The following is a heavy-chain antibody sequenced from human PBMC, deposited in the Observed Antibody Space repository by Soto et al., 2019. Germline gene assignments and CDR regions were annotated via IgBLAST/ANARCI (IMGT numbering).Heavy chain of an antibody. Sequence: SETLSLTCPASCRPMSGYHWSCIRQPAGERLEWIGRIYTSGTTDFNPSLKGRVTMSVDTSKNQFSLKLTSVTAADTALYYCAREDYYDTGYYVVWGQGTQVTVSS. D-gene: IGHD3-9*01. J-gene: IGHJ4*02. V-gene: IGHV4-4*07. CDR1: CRPMSGYH. CDR2: IYTSGTT. CDR3: AREDYYDTGYYVV.